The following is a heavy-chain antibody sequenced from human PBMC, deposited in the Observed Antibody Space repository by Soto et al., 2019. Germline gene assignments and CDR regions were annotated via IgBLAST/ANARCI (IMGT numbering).Heavy chain of an antibody. CDR1: GGSISSSSYY. CDR2: IYYSGSP. D-gene: IGHD6-19*01. J-gene: IGHJ6*02. CDR3: AVPAASVAGASGSYYYYGMDV. Sequence: XGTLSLTCTVSGGSISSSSYYWGWIRQPPGKGLEWIGYIYYSGSPYYNPSLKSRVTISVDTSKNQFSLKLSSVTAADTAVYYCAVPAASVAGASGSYYYYGMDVWGQGTTVTVSS. V-gene: IGHV4-39*01.